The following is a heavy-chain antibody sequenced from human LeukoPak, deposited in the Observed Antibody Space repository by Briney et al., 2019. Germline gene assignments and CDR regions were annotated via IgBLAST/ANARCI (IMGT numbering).Heavy chain of an antibody. V-gene: IGHV3-23*01. Sequence: GGSLRLSCAASGFSFYNYALNWVRRAPGKGLEWVSVIGGSGGGTYYADSVKGRFTIFRDSSKNTLYLQMNNLRAEDTAVYYCAKGADGSAYYFFDYWGQGALVTVSS. CDR1: GFSFYNYA. CDR2: IGGSGGGT. D-gene: IGHD3-22*01. J-gene: IGHJ4*02. CDR3: AKGADGSAYYFFDY.